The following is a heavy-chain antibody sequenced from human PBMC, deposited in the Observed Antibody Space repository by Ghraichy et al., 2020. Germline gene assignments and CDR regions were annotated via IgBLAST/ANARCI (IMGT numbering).Heavy chain of an antibody. Sequence: ASVKVSCKASGYTFTSYGISWVRQAPGQGLEWMGWISAYNGNTNYAQKLQGRVTMTTDTSTSTAYMELRSLRSDDTAVYYCARGVNRVGATGYLSYWGQGTLVTVSS. CDR3: ARGVNRVGATGYLSY. V-gene: IGHV1-18*04. CDR1: GYTFTSYG. D-gene: IGHD1-26*01. CDR2: ISAYNGNT. J-gene: IGHJ4*02.